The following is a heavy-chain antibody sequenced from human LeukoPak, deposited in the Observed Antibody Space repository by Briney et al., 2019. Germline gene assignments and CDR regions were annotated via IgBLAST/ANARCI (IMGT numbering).Heavy chain of an antibody. Sequence: GGSLRLSCAASGFTFSSYSMNWVRQAPGKGLEWVSSISSSSSYIYYADSVKGRFTISRDNAKNSLYLQMNSLRAEDTALYYCARGYCSAGSCWYFDYWGQGTLVTVSS. CDR3: ARGYCSAGSCWYFDY. CDR1: GFTFSSYS. J-gene: IGHJ4*02. V-gene: IGHV3-21*04. D-gene: IGHD2-15*01. CDR2: ISSSSSYI.